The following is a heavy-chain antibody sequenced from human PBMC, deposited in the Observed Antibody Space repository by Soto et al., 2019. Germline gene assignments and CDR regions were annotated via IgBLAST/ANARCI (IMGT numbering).Heavy chain of an antibody. Sequence: QVQLQESGPGLVKPSQTLSLTCTVSGGSISSGDYYWSWIRQPPGKGLEWIGYIYYSGTTYFNPSLKHRFNISVDTSKNQLSLKLSSVTAADTAVYYCAREHDILDYYGMDVWGQGTTVTVSS. J-gene: IGHJ6*02. CDR2: IYYSGTT. V-gene: IGHV4-30-4*01. CDR3: AREHDILDYYGMDV. CDR1: GGSISSGDYY. D-gene: IGHD3-9*01.